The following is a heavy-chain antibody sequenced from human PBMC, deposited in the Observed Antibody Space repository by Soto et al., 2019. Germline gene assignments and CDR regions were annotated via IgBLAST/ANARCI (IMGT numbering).Heavy chain of an antibody. CDR2: IRSKAYGGTT. Sequence: PGGSLRLSCTASGFTFGDYAMSWVRQAPGKGLEWVGFIRSKAYGGTTEYAASVKGRFTISRDDSKSIAYLQMNSLKTEDTAVYYCTRDDQSIAARPDYWGQGTLVTVSS. D-gene: IGHD6-6*01. V-gene: IGHV3-49*04. J-gene: IGHJ4*02. CDR1: GFTFGDYA. CDR3: TRDDQSIAARPDY.